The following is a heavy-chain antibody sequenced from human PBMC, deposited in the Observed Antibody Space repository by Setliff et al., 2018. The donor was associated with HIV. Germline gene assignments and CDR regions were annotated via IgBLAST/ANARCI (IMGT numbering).Heavy chain of an antibody. V-gene: IGHV4-59*01. CDR2: IYYSGNT. CDR1: GGSIRSSN. CDR3: ARGGKRAFDI. J-gene: IGHJ3*02. Sequence: SETLSLTCTVSGGSIRSSNWSWLRQTPGKGLEWIGSIYYSGNTYYNPSLKSRVTISVDTSKNQFSLKLSSVSGADTALYFCARGGKRAFDIWGQGAMVTVSS.